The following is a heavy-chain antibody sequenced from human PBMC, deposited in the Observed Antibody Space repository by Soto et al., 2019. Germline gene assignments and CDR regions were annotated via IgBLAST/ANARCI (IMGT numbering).Heavy chain of an antibody. J-gene: IGHJ6*03. CDR3: ARPYSSSWYRNSYYYYYTDV. CDR1: GYTFTSYD. CDR2: MNPNSGNT. D-gene: IGHD6-13*01. V-gene: IGHV1-8*01. Sequence: ASVKVSCKASGYTFTSYDINWVRQATGQGLEWMGWMNPNSGNTGYAQKFQGRVTMTRNTSISTAYMELSSLRSEDTAVYYCARPYSSSWYRNSYYYYYTDVWGKGTTVTVSS.